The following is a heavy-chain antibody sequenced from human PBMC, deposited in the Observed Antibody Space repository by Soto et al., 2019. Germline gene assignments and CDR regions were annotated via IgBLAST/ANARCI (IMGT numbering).Heavy chain of an antibody. CDR1: GGTFSSYA. CDR3: ARGRYYSSGWYSFPYYFDS. J-gene: IGHJ4*02. CDR2: IIPSFGTA. V-gene: IGHV1-69*12. D-gene: IGHD6-19*01. Sequence: QVQLVQSGAEVKKPGSSVKVSCKASGGTFSSYAISWVRQAPGQGLEWMGGIIPSFGTANYAQKFQGRVRITADEXXSXAXXALSSLRSEETAVYYRARGRYYSSGWYSFPYYFDSWGQGTLVTVSS.